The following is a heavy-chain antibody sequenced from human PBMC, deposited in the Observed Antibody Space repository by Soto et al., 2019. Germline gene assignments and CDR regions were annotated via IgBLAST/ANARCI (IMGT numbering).Heavy chain of an antibody. D-gene: IGHD3-9*01. J-gene: IGHJ6*02. V-gene: IGHV3-23*01. CDR1: GFTFSSYA. CDR2: ISGSGGST. CDR3: AKLTHDYYYYYGMDV. Sequence: PGGSLRLSCAASGFTFSSYAMSWVRQAPGKGLEWVSAISGSGGSTYYADSVKGRFTISRDNSKNTLYLQMNSLRAEDTAVYYCAKLTHDYYYYYGMDVWGQGTTVTVSS.